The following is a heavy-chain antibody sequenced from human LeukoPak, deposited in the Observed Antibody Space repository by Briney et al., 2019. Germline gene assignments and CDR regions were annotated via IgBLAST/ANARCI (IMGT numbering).Heavy chain of an antibody. Sequence: GGSLRLSCAASGFTFSSYAMSWVRQAPGKGLEWISATSGSGGSTDYAHSVKGRFTISRDNSKNTLYLQMNSLRAEDTAVYYCAYPTEPHDAFDIWGQGTMVTVSS. CDR3: AYPTEPHDAFDI. J-gene: IGHJ3*02. CDR2: TSGSGGST. CDR1: GFTFSSYA. V-gene: IGHV3-23*01.